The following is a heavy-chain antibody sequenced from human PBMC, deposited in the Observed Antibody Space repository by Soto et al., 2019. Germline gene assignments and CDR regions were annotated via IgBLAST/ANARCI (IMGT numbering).Heavy chain of an antibody. CDR2: ISSSSTI. V-gene: IGHV3-48*01. CDR1: GFTFSSYS. CDR3: ARASEDIVVVVAAYDAFDI. Sequence: GGSLRLSCAASGFTFSSYSMNWVRQAPGKGLEWVSYISSSSTIYYADSVKGRFTISRDNAKNSLYLQMNSLRAEDTAVYYCARASEDIVVVVAAYDAFDIWGQGTMVTVSS. D-gene: IGHD2-15*01. J-gene: IGHJ3*02.